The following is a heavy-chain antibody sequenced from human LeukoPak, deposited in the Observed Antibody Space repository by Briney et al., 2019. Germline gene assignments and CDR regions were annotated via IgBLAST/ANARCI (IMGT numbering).Heavy chain of an antibody. CDR1: GFTFSSYG. CDR3: AKDVTYYYDSSGYYGLDY. D-gene: IGHD3-22*01. Sequence: GGSLRLSCAASGFTFSSYGMHWVRQAPGKGLEWVAVISYDGSNKYYADSVKGRFTISRDNSKNTLYLQMNSLRAEDTAVYYCAKDVTYYYDSSGYYGLDYWGQGTLVTVSS. CDR2: ISYDGSNK. J-gene: IGHJ4*02. V-gene: IGHV3-30*18.